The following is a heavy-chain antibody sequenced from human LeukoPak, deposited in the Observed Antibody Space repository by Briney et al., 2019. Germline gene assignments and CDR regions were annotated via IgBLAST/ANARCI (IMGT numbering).Heavy chain of an antibody. Sequence: GGSLRLSCAASGFTFSSYSMNWVRQAPGKGLKWVSSISSSSSYIYYADSVKGRFTISRDNAKNSLYLQMNSLRAEDTAVYYCARESPMVRGVIISWGQGTLVTVSS. J-gene: IGHJ4*02. CDR3: ARESPMVRGVIIS. CDR2: ISSSSSYI. CDR1: GFTFSSYS. D-gene: IGHD3-10*01. V-gene: IGHV3-21*01.